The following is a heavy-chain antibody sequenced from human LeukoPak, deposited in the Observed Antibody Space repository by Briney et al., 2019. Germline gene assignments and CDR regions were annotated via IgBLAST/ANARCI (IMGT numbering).Heavy chain of an antibody. D-gene: IGHD3-10*01. CDR2: IYYSGST. V-gene: IGHV4-59*01. Sequence: SETLSLTCTVSGGSISSYYWSWIRQPPGKGLEWIGYIYYSGSTNYNPSLKSRVTISVDTSKNQFSLKLSSVTAADTAVYYCAREGLVWFGGPDAFDIWGQGTMVTVSS. J-gene: IGHJ3*02. CDR1: GGSISSYY. CDR3: AREGLVWFGGPDAFDI.